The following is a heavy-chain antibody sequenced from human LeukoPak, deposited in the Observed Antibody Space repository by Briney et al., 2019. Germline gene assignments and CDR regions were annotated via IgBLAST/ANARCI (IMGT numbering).Heavy chain of an antibody. D-gene: IGHD2-2*01. J-gene: IGHJ4*02. Sequence: ESSVKVSCKASGYTFTSYDINWVRQATGQGLEWMGSMNPNSGNTGYAQKFQGRVTITRNTSISTAYMELSSLRSEDTAVYYCARAKGRCSSTSCWRVFDYWGQGTLVIVSS. V-gene: IGHV1-8*03. CDR1: GYTFTSYD. CDR2: MNPNSGNT. CDR3: ARAKGRCSSTSCWRVFDY.